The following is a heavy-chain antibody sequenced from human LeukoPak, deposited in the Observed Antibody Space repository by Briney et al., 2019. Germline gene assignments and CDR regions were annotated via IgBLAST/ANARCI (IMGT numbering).Heavy chain of an antibody. J-gene: IGHJ3*02. CDR3: ARSYGSGDAFDI. Sequence: ASVKVSCKVSGYTLIELSMHWVRQAPGKGLEWMGGFDPEDGKTIYAQKFQGRVTMTEDTSTDTAYMELSSLRSEDTAVYYCARSYGSGDAFDIWGQGTMVTVSS. D-gene: IGHD3-10*01. CDR1: GYTLIELS. V-gene: IGHV1-24*01. CDR2: FDPEDGKT.